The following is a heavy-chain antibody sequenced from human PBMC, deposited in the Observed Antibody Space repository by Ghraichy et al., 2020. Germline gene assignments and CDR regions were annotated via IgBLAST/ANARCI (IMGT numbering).Heavy chain of an antibody. CDR1: GDSMNNYY. Sequence: SETLSLTCTVSGDSMNNYYWSWIRQPPGKGLEWIAYMYYSGSTDYNPSLKSRVTVSVDTSKNQFSLKLSSVTAADTAVYYCARDKSYYAIWGQGTTVTVSS. CDR2: MYYSGST. V-gene: IGHV4-59*01. CDR3: ARDKSYYAI. D-gene: IGHD3-22*01. J-gene: IGHJ6*01.